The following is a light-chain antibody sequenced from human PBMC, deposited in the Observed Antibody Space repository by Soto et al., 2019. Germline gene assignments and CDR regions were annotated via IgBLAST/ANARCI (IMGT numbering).Light chain of an antibody. CDR3: LQDFNYPWT. Sequence: AIQMTQSPSSLSASVGDRVTITCLASQDIRTDLGWYQQKPGKAPKLLIYSASSLRIGVPSRFTGTASGTDFTLTISSLQPEDFATYYCLQDFNYPWTFGQGTKVDI. CDR1: QDIRTD. V-gene: IGKV1-6*01. CDR2: SAS. J-gene: IGKJ1*01.